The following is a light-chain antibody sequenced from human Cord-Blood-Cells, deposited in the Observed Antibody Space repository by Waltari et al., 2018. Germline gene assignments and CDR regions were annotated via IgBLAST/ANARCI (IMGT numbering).Light chain of an antibody. V-gene: IGKV3-15*01. Sequence: EIVMTQSPATLSVSPGERATLSCRHSQSVSSNLAWYQQKHCQAPRLHIYGASTRATGIPARFSGSGSGTEFTLTISSLQSEDFAVYYCQQYNNWPQTFGQGTKVEIK. CDR3: QQYNNWPQT. J-gene: IGKJ1*01. CDR1: QSVSSN. CDR2: GAS.